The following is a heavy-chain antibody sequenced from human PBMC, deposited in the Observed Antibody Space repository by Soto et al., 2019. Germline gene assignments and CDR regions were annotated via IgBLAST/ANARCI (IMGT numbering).Heavy chain of an antibody. CDR3: ARQRIYSGYDLVDY. CDR1: GGSISSSGYY. J-gene: IGHJ4*02. CDR2: IYYSGST. Sequence: PSETLSLTCTVSGGSISSSGYYWGWIRQPPGKGLEWIGSIYYSGSTYYNPSLKSRVTISVDTSKNQFSLKLSSVTAADTAVYYCARQRIYSGYDLVDYWGQGTLVTVSS. D-gene: IGHD5-12*01. V-gene: IGHV4-39*01.